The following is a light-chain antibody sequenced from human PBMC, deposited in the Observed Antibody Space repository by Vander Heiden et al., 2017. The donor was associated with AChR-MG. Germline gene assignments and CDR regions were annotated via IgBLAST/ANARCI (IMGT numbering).Light chain of an antibody. CDR2: EVS. CDR1: SGDIGTYNY. Sequence: QSALTQPPSASGSPGQSVTISCTGTSGDIGTYNYVSWYQQHPGKAPKLMIYEVSKRPSGVPDRFSGSKSGNTASLTVSGLQAEDEADYYCSTYVGPKNVFGTGTKVTVL. J-gene: IGLJ1*01. CDR3: STYVGPKNV. V-gene: IGLV2-8*01.